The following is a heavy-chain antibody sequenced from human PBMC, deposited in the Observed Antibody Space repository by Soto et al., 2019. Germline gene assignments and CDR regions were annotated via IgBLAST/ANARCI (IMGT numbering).Heavy chain of an antibody. CDR3: AHRRRRESCRGGNCCRFDS. V-gene: IGHV2-5*02. Sequence: QITLRESGPSLVRPTQTLTLTCSCSGFSVSADAVGVGWFRQPPGKAPEWLAIVYWDDDKRYSPSLKSRLTITKDTSRNHVSLPMTDVDPEDTATYFYAHRRRRESCRGGNCCRFDSWGQGTRVTVSS. J-gene: IGHJ4*02. CDR1: GFSVSADAVG. D-gene: IGHD2-21*01. CDR2: VYWDDDK.